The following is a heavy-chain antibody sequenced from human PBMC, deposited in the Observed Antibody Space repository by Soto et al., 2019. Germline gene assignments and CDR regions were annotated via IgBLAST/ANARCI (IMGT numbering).Heavy chain of an antibody. V-gene: IGHV1-69*12. CDR1: GGTFSSYA. Sequence: QVQLVQSGAEVKKPGSSVKVSCKASGGTFSSYAISWVRPAPGKELEWMGGIIPVFGTADYAQKFQGRVTITADESTSTAYLELSSVRSEDTSVYYFASHPHDPQECYYVYGMDVWGQGTTVTVSS. D-gene: IGHD3-16*01. J-gene: IGHJ6*02. CDR2: IIPVFGTA. CDR3: ASHPHDPQECYYVYGMDV.